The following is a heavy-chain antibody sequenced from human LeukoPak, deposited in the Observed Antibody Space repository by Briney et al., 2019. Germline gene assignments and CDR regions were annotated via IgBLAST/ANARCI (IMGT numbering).Heavy chain of an antibody. CDR2: INQDGSDK. D-gene: IGHD3-16*01. Sequence: PGGSLRLSCAASNHWMTWVRQAPGKGLEWVAMINQDGSDKYYADSVKGRFTISRDNSKNTLYLQMNSLRAEDTAVYYCAAPPQGGEQFFDYWGQGTLVTVSS. CDR1: NHW. CDR3: AAPPQGGEQFFDY. J-gene: IGHJ4*02. V-gene: IGHV3-7*03.